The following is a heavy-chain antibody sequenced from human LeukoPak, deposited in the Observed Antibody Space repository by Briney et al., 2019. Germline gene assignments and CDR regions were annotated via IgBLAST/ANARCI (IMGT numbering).Heavy chain of an antibody. CDR3: AKARSSWAGYFDC. J-gene: IGHJ4*02. V-gene: IGHV3-23*01. CDR2: TTTAGGNT. Sequence: GGSLRLSCAASGFTFSSYAMSWVRQAPGKGLEWVSTTTTAGGNTYYADSVRGWFAISRDNSKNMLYLQMNSLRAEDTAVYYCAKARSSWAGYFDCWGQGALVTVSS. D-gene: IGHD2-15*01. CDR1: GFTFSSYA.